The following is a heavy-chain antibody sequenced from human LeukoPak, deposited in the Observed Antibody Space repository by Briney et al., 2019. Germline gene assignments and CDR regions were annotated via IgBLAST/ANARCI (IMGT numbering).Heavy chain of an antibody. CDR2: ISSSGSPI. J-gene: IGHJ5*02. D-gene: IGHD3-3*01. CDR3: AREYNFWSGYHSYNWFDP. V-gene: IGHV3-48*03. CDR1: GFIFNSYE. Sequence: QPGGSMRLSXAASGFIFNSYEMNWVRQAPGKGLEWVSYISSSGSPIYYADSVKGRFTISRDNARNSLYLQMNSLRADDTAVYYCAREYNFWSGYHSYNWFDPWGQGTLVTVSS.